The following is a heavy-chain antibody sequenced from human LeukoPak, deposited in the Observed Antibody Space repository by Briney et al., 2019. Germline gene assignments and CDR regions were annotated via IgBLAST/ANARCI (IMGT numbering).Heavy chain of an antibody. CDR1: GFIFSRNG. D-gene: IGHD3-22*01. J-gene: IGHJ3*02. Sequence: GGSLRLSCAASGFIFSRNGMTWVRKAPGKGLEWVSAISGSGGNTYYADSVKGRFTISRDNSKNTLYLQMNSLRAEDTAVYYCAKDYKKITMIVVAQWGRAFDIWGQGAMVTVSS. CDR3: AKDYKKITMIVVAQWGRAFDI. CDR2: ISGSGGNT. V-gene: IGHV3-23*01.